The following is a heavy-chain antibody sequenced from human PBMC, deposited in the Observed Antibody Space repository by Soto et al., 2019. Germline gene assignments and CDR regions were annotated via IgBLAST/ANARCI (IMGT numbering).Heavy chain of an antibody. V-gene: IGHV3-21*04. D-gene: IGHD3-10*01. Sequence: GSLRLACSASGFTFSTYTMSWVRQTPGKGLEWVSAITSTSTFVSYEDSVQGRFIISRDNAKNSLSLQMNSLRAEDTAIYFCARVEAAHYFDYWGQGTLVTVYS. CDR3: ARVEAAHYFDY. CDR1: GFTFSTYT. CDR2: ITSTSTFV. J-gene: IGHJ4*02.